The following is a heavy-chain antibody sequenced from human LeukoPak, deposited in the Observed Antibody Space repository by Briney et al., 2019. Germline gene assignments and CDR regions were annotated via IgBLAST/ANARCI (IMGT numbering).Heavy chain of an antibody. CDR2: IDPSDSYI. Sequence: GESLKISCKGSGYSYTNYWISWVRQMPGKGLEWMGRIDPSDSYINHSPSFQGHVSISADKSVSTAYLQWSSLKASDSAMYYCARRGSGWYVDYWGQGTLVTVSS. CDR3: ARRGSGWYVDY. V-gene: IGHV5-10-1*01. CDR1: GYSYTNYW. D-gene: IGHD6-19*01. J-gene: IGHJ4*02.